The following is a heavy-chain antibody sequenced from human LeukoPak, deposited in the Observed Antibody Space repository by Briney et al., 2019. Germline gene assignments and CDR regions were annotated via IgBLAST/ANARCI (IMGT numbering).Heavy chain of an antibody. CDR3: ARDEGYYDSSGYYDY. CDR2: ISYDGSNK. D-gene: IGHD3-22*01. V-gene: IGHV3-30-3*01. CDR1: GFTFSSYA. Sequence: GSLRLSCAASGFTFSSYAMHWVRQAPGKGLEWVAVISYDGSNKYYADSVKGRFTISRDNSKNTLYLQMNSLRAEDTAVYYCARDEGYYDSSGYYDYWGQGTLVTVSS. J-gene: IGHJ4*02.